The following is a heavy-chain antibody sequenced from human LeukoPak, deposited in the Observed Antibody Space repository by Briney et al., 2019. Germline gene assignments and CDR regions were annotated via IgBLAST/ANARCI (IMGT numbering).Heavy chain of an antibody. CDR3: TRVGSSGWTILYYFDY. D-gene: IGHD6-19*01. V-gene: IGHV3-49*03. CDR1: GFTFGDYA. CDR2: IRSKAYGGTT. Sequence: GGSLRLSCTASGFTFGDYAMSWFRQAPGKGLEWVGFIRSKAYGGTTEYAASVKGRFTISRDDSKSIAYLQMNSLKTEDTAVYSCTRVGSSGWTILYYFDYWGQEPRATVSS. J-gene: IGHJ4*02.